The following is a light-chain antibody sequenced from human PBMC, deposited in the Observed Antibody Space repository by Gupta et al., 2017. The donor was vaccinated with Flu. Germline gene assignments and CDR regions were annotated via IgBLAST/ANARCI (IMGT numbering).Light chain of an antibody. Sequence: EIVLTQSPGTLSLSPGERATLSCRASQSVSSSYLAWYQQKPGQAPRLLIYGAFNRATGIPDRFSGSGSGTDLTLTLNRLEPEDFAVYYCQQYGSSPVSFGQGTKLEIK. CDR1: QSVSSSY. CDR3: QQYGSSPVS. V-gene: IGKV3-20*01. J-gene: IGKJ2*03. CDR2: GAF.